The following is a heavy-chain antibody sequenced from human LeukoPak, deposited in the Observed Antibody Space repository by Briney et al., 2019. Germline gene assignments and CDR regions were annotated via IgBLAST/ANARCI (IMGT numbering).Heavy chain of an antibody. V-gene: IGHV1-2*02. Sequence: ASVKVSCKASGYTFTDYYIHWVRQAPGHGLEWMGWIYPNSGGTNYSQSFLDRVTLTRDTSISTAYMELSRLRSDDTAVYYCARLRSSRTNGVYYFDRWGQGTLVTVSS. D-gene: IGHD2-8*01. CDR1: GYTFTDYY. CDR2: IYPNSGGT. J-gene: IGHJ4*02. CDR3: ARLRSSRTNGVYYFDR.